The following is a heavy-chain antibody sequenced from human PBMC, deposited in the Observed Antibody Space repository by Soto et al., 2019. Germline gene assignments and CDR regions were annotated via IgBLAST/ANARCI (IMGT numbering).Heavy chain of an antibody. D-gene: IGHD5-12*01. CDR2: IYYSGST. Sequence: SETLSLTCTVSGGSISSYYWSWIRQPPGKGLEWIGYIYYSGSTNYNPSLKSRVTISVDTSKNQFSLKLTSVTAADTAVYYCARGGWLEESWGQGTLVTXSS. V-gene: IGHV4-59*01. CDR1: GGSISSYY. J-gene: IGHJ5*02. CDR3: ARGGWLEES.